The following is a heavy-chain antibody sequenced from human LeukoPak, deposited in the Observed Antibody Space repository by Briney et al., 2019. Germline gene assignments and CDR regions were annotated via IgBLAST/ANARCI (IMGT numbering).Heavy chain of an antibody. V-gene: IGHV3-23*01. Sequence: GGSLRLSCAASGFTFSSYAMSWVRQAPGKGLEWVSAISGSGGSTYYADSVKGRFTISRDNSKNTLYLQMNSLRAEDTAVYYCASGDVSAPYYYYYMDVWGKGTTVTVSS. CDR1: GFTFSSYA. J-gene: IGHJ6*03. CDR2: ISGSGGST. D-gene: IGHD7-27*01. CDR3: ASGDVSAPYYYYYMDV.